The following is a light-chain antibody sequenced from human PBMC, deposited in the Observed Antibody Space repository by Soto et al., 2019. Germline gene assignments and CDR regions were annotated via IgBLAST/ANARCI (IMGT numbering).Light chain of an antibody. CDR2: GSS. CDR3: QQYNNWPYT. V-gene: IGKV3-15*01. J-gene: IGKJ2*01. CDR1: QSVTSN. Sequence: EIVMTQSPATLSVSPGEGVTLSCRASQSVTSNLAWYHQKPGQAPRLLISGSSTRATGIPARFSGSGSGTEFTLTISSLQSEDFAVYYCQQYNNWPYTFGQGTKLEIK.